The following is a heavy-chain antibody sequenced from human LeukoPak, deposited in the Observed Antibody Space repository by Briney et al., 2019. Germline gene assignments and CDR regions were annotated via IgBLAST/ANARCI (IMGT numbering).Heavy chain of an antibody. CDR3: ASPGIAVAGSEDY. J-gene: IGHJ4*02. CDR1: GFTFCSYA. D-gene: IGHD6-19*01. CDR2: ISGSGGST. V-gene: IGHV3-23*01. Sequence: GGSLRLSCAASGFTFCSYAMSWVRQAPGKGLEWVSAISGSGGSTYYADSVKGRFTISRDNSKNTLYLQMNCLRAEDTAVYYCASPGIAVAGSEDYWGQGTLVTVSS.